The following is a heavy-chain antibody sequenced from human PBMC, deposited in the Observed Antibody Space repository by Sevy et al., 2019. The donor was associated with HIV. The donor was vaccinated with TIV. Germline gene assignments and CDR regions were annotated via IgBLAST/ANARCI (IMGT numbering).Heavy chain of an antibody. Sequence: ASVKVSCKVPRYTLSEVSMHWVRQAPGKGLEWMGGFVPEDGEIVYAQKFQGRVTVAEDTLTDTAYLEVTNLGSEDTATYFCVIGDTPRLTGSGTRLKEQSLNYFEFWGQGTLVTVSS. D-gene: IGHD3-16*02. J-gene: IGHJ4*02. CDR2: FVPEDGEI. CDR1: RYTLSEVS. V-gene: IGHV1-24*01. CDR3: VIGDTPRLTGSGTRLKEQSLNYFEF.